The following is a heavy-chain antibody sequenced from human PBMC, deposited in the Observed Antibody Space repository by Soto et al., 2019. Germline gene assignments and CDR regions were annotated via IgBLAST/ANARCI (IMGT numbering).Heavy chain of an antibody. D-gene: IGHD2-2*01. J-gene: IGHJ6*03. CDR2: MNPNSGNT. CDR3: ARRGCSSTSCFLSDYYYYMDV. Sequence: ASVKVSCKASGYTFTSYDINWVRQATGQGLEWMGWMNPNSGNTGYAQKFQGRVTMTRNTSISTAYMELSSLRSEDTAVYYCARRGCSSTSCFLSDYYYYMDVWGKGTMVTVSS. CDR1: GYTFTSYD. V-gene: IGHV1-8*01.